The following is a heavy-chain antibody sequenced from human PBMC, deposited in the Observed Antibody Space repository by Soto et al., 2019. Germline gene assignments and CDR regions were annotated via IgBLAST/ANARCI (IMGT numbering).Heavy chain of an antibody. D-gene: IGHD3-3*01. V-gene: IGHV3-30*18. Sequence: PGGFLRLSCAASGFTFSSYGMHWVRQAPGKGLERVAVISYDGSNKYYADSVKGRFTISRDNSKNTLYLQMNSLRAEDTAVYYCAKDWERALRFLEWFPHGMDVWGQGTTVTVSS. CDR3: AKDWERALRFLEWFPHGMDV. CDR1: GFTFSSYG. J-gene: IGHJ6*02. CDR2: ISYDGSNK.